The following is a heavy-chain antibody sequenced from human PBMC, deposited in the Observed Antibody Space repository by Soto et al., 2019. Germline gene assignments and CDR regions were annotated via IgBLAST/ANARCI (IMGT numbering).Heavy chain of an antibody. V-gene: IGHV3-30*09. Sequence: PGGSLRLSCAASGFIFSDYYMHWVRQAPGKGLEWVAVISHDGSKKYYADSVKGRFAISRDNSKNTLYLQMNSLRPDDTAVNYCARSSDDDVLPGWSMVFWGQGTMVTVSS. J-gene: IGHJ6*02. CDR3: ARSSDDDVLPGWSMVF. D-gene: IGHD3-9*01. CDR2: ISHDGSKK. CDR1: GFIFSDYY.